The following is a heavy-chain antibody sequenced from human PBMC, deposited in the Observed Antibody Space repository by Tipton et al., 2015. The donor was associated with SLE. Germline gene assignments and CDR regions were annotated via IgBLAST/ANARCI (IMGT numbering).Heavy chain of an antibody. CDR1: GGSISSYY. V-gene: IGHV4-59*01. J-gene: IGHJ3*02. Sequence: TLSLTCTVSGGSISSYYWSWIRQPPGKGLEWIGYIYYSGSTNYNPSLKSRVTISVDTSKNQFSLKLSSVTAADTAVYYCARRGTPNWNDEGPAFDIWGQGTMVTVSS. D-gene: IGHD1-1*01. CDR2: IYYSGST. CDR3: ARRGTPNWNDEGPAFDI.